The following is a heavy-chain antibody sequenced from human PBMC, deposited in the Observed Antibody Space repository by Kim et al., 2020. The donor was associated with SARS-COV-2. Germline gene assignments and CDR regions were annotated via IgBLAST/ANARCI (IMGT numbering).Heavy chain of an antibody. CDR1: GFAFSSYA. J-gene: IGHJ4*01. V-gene: IGHV3-23*01. CDR2: ISGSGGTT. CDR3: AKEQYDSSWSRYDY. D-gene: IGHD3-22*01. Sequence: GGSLRLSCAASGFAFSSYAMSWVRQAPGKGLEWVAAISGSGGTTYYPDYVKGRFRIYRDNYKKTLYMQMNSMRAEDTAVYYCAKEQYDSSWSRYDYWGQG.